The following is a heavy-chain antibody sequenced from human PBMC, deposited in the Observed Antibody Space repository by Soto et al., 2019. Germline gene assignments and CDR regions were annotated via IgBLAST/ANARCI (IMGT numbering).Heavy chain of an antibody. Sequence: QLQLQESGPGLVRPAETLSLTCTVSGGSIRRTNYYWGWVRQPPGEGLEWIGSIYESENTYYNPSLKSRVTICLDTSKNQFSLRLSSVTAADTAVFYCVSRTVTTFNAFDIWGQGTMVTVSS. D-gene: IGHD4-17*01. J-gene: IGHJ3*02. CDR1: GGSIRRTNYY. CDR2: IYESENT. CDR3: VSRTVTTFNAFDI. V-gene: IGHV4-39*01.